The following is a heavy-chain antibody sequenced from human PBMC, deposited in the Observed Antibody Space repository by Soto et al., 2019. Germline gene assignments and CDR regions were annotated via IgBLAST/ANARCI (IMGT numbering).Heavy chain of an antibody. V-gene: IGHV3-74*01. Sequence: LRLSCGASGFAFSSEWMHWVRQAPGKGLVWVSRIDPYDTGITYADSVKGRFTISRDNAKNTLYLQMNSLRAEDTAVYYCTSDTFGARDSWGQGTLVTFSS. J-gene: IGHJ4*02. CDR2: IDPYDTGI. CDR3: TSDTFGARDS. D-gene: IGHD2-15*01. CDR1: GFAFSSEW.